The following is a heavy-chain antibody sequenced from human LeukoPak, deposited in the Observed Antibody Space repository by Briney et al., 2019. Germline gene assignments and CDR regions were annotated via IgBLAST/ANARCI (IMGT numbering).Heavy chain of an antibody. J-gene: IGHJ6*02. CDR2: IIPIFGTA. CDR3: ARMYLAGLQLMDV. D-gene: IGHD1-1*01. CDR1: GGTFSSYA. V-gene: IGHV1-69*13. Sequence: SVKVSCTASGGTFSSYAISWVRQAPGQGLEWMGGIIPIFGTANYAQKFQGRVTITADESTSTAYMELSSLRSEDTAVYYCARMYLAGLQLMDVWGQGTTVTVSS.